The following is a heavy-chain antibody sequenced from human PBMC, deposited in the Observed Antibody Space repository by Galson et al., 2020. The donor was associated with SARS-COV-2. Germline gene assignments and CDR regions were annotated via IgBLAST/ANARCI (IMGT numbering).Heavy chain of an antibody. CDR3: ARGVPVKFQAAGAVGSRYYYYYMDV. CDR1: GFTFSSYD. V-gene: IGHV3-13*05. Sequence: GGSLRLSCAASGFTFSSYDMHWVRQATGKGLEWVSAIGTAGDPYYPGSVKGRFTISRENAKNSLYLQMNSLRAGDTAVYYCARGVPVKFQAAGAVGSRYYYYYMDVWGKGTTVTVSS. J-gene: IGHJ6*03. D-gene: IGHD6-13*01. CDR2: IGTAGDP.